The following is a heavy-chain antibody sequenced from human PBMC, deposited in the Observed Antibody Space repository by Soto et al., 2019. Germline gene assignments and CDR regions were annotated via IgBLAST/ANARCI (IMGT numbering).Heavy chain of an antibody. V-gene: IGHV4-31*03. J-gene: IGHJ5*02. CDR1: GGSISNGGYY. CDR3: ARFPRDNWFDP. Sequence: SETLSLTCTVSGGSISNGGYYWSWIRQHPGKGLEWIGYIYYSGSTYYNPSLKSRVTISVDTSKNQFSLKLSSVTAADTAVYYCARFPRDNWFDPWGQGTLVAVSS. CDR2: IYYSGST.